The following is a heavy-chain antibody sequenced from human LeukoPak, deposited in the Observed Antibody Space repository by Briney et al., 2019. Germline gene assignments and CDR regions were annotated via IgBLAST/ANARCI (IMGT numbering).Heavy chain of an antibody. Sequence: PGRSLRLSCAASGFTFSTYAMSWARQAPGKGLEWVSAINPSGDSTYYEDSVKGRFTISRDNSKNTLYLQMNSLRAEDTAVYYCARQLGYCSSGNCYFDYWGQGTLVTVSS. J-gene: IGHJ4*02. CDR3: ARQLGYCSSGNCYFDY. CDR2: INPSGDST. D-gene: IGHD2-15*01. CDR1: GFTFSTYA. V-gene: IGHV3-23*01.